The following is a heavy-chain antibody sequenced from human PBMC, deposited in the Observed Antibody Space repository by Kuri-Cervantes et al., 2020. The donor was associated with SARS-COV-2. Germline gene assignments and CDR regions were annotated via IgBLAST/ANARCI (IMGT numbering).Heavy chain of an antibody. J-gene: IGHJ6*02. CDR3: ARDGDSRSWDLYYYGMDV. CDR2: IIPIFGTA. CDR1: GGTFSSYA. V-gene: IGHV1-69*06. Sequence: SVKVSCKASGGTFSSYAISWVRQAPGQGLEWMGGIIPIFGTANYAQKFQGRVTITADKSTSTAYMELSRVRSDDTAVYYCARDGDSRSWDLYYYGMDVWGQGTTVTVSS. D-gene: IGHD6-13*01.